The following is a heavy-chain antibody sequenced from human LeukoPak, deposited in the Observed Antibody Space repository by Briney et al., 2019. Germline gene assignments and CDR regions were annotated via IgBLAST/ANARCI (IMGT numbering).Heavy chain of an antibody. V-gene: IGHV4-59*01. D-gene: IGHD3-10*01. CDR2: IYYSGST. Sequence: SETLSLTCTVSGGSISNYYWSGIRQPPGKGLEWIGYIYYSGSTNYNPSLKSRVTISVDTSKNQFSLKLSSVTAADTAVYYCARERRSGSYYYFDYWGQGTLVTVSS. J-gene: IGHJ4*02. CDR1: GGSISNYY. CDR3: ARERRSGSYYYFDY.